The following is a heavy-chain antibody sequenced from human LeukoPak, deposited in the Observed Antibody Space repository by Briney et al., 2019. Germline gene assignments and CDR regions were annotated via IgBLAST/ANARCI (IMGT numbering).Heavy chain of an antibody. D-gene: IGHD6-6*01. Sequence: SETLSLTCAVYGGSFSGYYWSWIRQPPGKGLEWIGEINDSESPNYNPSLKSRVTISIDTSKNHFSLKLRSVTAADTAVYFCARGINLEYSSSSLGYWGQGTLVTVSS. CDR1: GGSFSGYY. V-gene: IGHV4-34*01. CDR3: ARGINLEYSSSSLGY. CDR2: INDSESP. J-gene: IGHJ4*02.